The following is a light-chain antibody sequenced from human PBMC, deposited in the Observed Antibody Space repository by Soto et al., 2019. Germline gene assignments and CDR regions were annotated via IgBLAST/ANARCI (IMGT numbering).Light chain of an antibody. CDR2: EVN. V-gene: IGLV2-8*01. CDR1: GSDIGGYNF. CDR3: SSYTGTNNRYV. Sequence: QSALTQPPSASGSPGQSVTISCTGTGSDIGGYNFVSWYLQHPGKVPKLIIYEVNKRPSGVPDRFSGSKSGNTASLTVSGLQADDEADYYCSSYTGTNNRYVFGTGTKLTFL. J-gene: IGLJ1*01.